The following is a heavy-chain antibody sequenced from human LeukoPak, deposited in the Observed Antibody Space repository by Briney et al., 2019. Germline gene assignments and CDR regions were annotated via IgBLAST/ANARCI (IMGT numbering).Heavy chain of an antibody. V-gene: IGHV1-3*01. CDR1: GYTFTSYA. CDR3: ARDVSWATEVQSSGGLY. J-gene: IGHJ4*02. Sequence: GASVKVSCKASGYTFTSYAMHWVRQAPGQRLEWMGWINAGNGNTKYSQKFQGRVTITRDTSASTAYMELSSLRSEDTAVYYCARDVSWATEVQSSGGLYWGQGTLVTVSS. CDR2: INAGNGNT. D-gene: IGHD2-15*01.